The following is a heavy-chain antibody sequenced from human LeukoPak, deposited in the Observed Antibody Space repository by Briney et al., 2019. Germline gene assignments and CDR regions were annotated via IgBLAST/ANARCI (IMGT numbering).Heavy chain of an antibody. D-gene: IGHD5-12*01. CDR3: ARANSGYDFTL. J-gene: IGHJ4*02. V-gene: IGHV3-30*04. CDR1: GFTFSSYA. CDR2: ISYDGSNK. Sequence: GGSLRLSCAASGFTFSSYAMHWVRQAPGKGLEWVAVISYDGSNKYYADSVKGRFTISRDNSKNTLYLQMNSLRAEDTAVYYCARANSGYDFTLWGQGTLVTVSS.